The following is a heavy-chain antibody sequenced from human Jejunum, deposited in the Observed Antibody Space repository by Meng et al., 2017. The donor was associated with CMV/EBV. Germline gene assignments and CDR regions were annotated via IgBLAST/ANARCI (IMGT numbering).Heavy chain of an antibody. V-gene: IGHV4-4*02. D-gene: IGHD4-17*01. CDR3: TTLYGDSIS. Sequence: VQLEESGTGLGNSAGTLFLTWDVSGSTIRNEQGWSWVRQGPGKGLEWIGEIDHSGRTNYNPSVKSRVSMSVDKSQNHFSLRLSSVTAADTAVYYCTTLYGDSISWGQGTLVTVSS. CDR1: GSTIRNEQG. CDR2: IDHSGRT. J-gene: IGHJ4*02.